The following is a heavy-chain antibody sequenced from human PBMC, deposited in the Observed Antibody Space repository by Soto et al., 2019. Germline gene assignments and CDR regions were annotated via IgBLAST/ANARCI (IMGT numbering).Heavy chain of an antibody. J-gene: IGHJ4*02. D-gene: IGHD1-26*01. Sequence: EVQLLESGGGLVQPGGSLRLSCAASGFTFSSYAMSWVRQAPGKGLEWVSAISGSGGSTYYADSVKGRFTISRDNSKNTLYLQMNSLRAEDTAVYYCVKVVGAIRYFDYWGQGTLVTVSS. CDR1: GFTFSSYA. CDR2: ISGSGGST. CDR3: VKVVGAIRYFDY. V-gene: IGHV3-23*01.